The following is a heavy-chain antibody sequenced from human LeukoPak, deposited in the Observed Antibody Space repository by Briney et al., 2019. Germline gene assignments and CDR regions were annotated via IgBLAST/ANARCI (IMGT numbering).Heavy chain of an antibody. D-gene: IGHD2-21*02. CDR2: IWYDGSTK. V-gene: IGHV3-33*01. J-gene: IGHJ4*02. CDR1: GFTFRSHG. CDR3: ARWGDGSRLDY. Sequence: PGGSLRLSCAASGFTFRSHGMYWVRQAPGKGLEWVAVIWYDGSTKYYGDAVKGRFTISRDNSKDMPYLQMNSLRVEDTAVYYCARWGDGSRLDYWGQGTLVTVSS.